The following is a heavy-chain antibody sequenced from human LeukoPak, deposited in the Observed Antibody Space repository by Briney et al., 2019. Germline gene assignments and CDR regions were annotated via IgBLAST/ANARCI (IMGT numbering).Heavy chain of an antibody. CDR3: ARGRQWLVHYYFDY. CDR1: VGSISRYY. D-gene: IGHD6-19*01. CDR2: NYYSGST. J-gene: IGHJ4*02. V-gene: IGHV4-59*01. Sequence: SVPLSLTCSVSVGSISRYYWSWIRRPPGKGLVGLGHNYYSGSTNYNPSLKSRVTISVDTAKNEFSLKLSSVTAADTAVYYCARGRQWLVHYYFDYWGQGTLVTVSS.